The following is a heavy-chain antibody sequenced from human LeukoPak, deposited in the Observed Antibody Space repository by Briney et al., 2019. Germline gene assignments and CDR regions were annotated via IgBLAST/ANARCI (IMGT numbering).Heavy chain of an antibody. V-gene: IGHV3-7*01. D-gene: IGHD5-18*01. CDR3: ARDLSGVTGYTYGRGIDN. CDR2: IKKDGSEK. CDR1: GFTVSSNY. J-gene: IGHJ4*02. Sequence: GGSLRLSCAASGFTVSSNYMSWVRQAPGKGLEWVANIKKDGSEKYYVDSVKGRFTISRDNAKTSLYLQMNSLRAEDTAVYYCARDLSGVTGYTYGRGIDNWGQGTLVTVSS.